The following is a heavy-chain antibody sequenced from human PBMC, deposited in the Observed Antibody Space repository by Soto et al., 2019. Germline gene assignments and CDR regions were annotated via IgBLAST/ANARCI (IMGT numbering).Heavy chain of an antibody. CDR3: ATGLYGETYYFDN. CDR2: IGTAGDT. V-gene: IGHV3-13*01. CDR1: GLTFNIYD. J-gene: IGHJ4*02. D-gene: IGHD4-17*01. Sequence: GGSLRLSCAASGLTFNIYDMHWFRQATGKGLEWVSAIGTAGDTYYPGSVKGRFTISRENAKNSLYLQMNSLRAGDTAVYYCATGLYGETYYFDNWCQGILVTVFS.